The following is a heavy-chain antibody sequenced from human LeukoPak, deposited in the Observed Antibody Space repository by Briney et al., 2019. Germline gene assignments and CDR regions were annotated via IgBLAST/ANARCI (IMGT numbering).Heavy chain of an antibody. V-gene: IGHV3-7*01. CDR1: GFTFSSYW. CDR3: AREGEYDFWSGYQSYYMDV. J-gene: IGHJ6*03. CDR2: IKQDGSEK. D-gene: IGHD3-3*01. Sequence: GGSLRLSCAASGFTFSSYWMSWVRQAPGKGLEWVANIKQDGSEKYYVDSVKGRFTISRDNAKNSLYLQMNSLRAEDTAVYYCAREGEYDFWSGYQSYYMDVWGKGTTVTVSS.